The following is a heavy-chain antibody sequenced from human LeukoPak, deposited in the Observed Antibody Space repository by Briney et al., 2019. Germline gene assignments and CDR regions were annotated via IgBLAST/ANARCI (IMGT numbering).Heavy chain of an antibody. D-gene: IGHD3-10*01. CDR2: INPNSGST. J-gene: IGHJ4*02. V-gene: IGHV1-46*01. CDR1: GYTVTSHY. CDR3: ARSDYYGAGSLDY. Sequence: ASVKVSCKASGYTVTSHYIHWVRQAPGQGLEWMGIINPNSGSTDQTQKFQGRVTLTRDTSTSTFYMELSSLRSEDTAMYYCARSDYYGAGSLDYWGQGTLVTVSS.